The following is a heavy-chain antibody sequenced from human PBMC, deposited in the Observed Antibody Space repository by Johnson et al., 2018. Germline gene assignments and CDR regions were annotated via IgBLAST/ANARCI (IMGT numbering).Heavy chain of an antibody. CDR1: GFMFSNYG. CDR2: IWSDGNHK. Sequence: QVQLQESGGGVVQHGRSLRLSCSASGFMFSNYGMHWVRQAPGKGLEWVAVIWSDGNHKFYADSVTGRFTFSRDNSENTLDLQMDRLRVEDTAIYYCVRERAPFDAFDIWGQGTMVTVSS. V-gene: IGHV3-33*01. J-gene: IGHJ3*02. CDR3: VRERAPFDAFDI.